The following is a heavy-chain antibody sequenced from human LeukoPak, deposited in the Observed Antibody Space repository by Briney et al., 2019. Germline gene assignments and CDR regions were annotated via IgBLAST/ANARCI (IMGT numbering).Heavy chain of an antibody. J-gene: IGHJ4*02. Sequence: GGSLRLSCAASGFTFSSYAMHWVRQAPGKGLEWVAVISYDGSNKYYADSVKGRFTISRDNAKNSLYLQMNSLRAEDTAVYYCVSDGYSSGEFDYWGQGTLVTVSS. CDR3: VSDGYSSGEFDY. V-gene: IGHV3-30*04. CDR2: ISYDGSNK. CDR1: GFTFSSYA. D-gene: IGHD6-19*01.